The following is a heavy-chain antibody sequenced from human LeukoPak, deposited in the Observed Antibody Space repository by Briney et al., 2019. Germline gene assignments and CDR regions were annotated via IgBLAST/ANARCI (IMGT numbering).Heavy chain of an antibody. D-gene: IGHD2-21*01. J-gene: IGHJ4*02. CDR2: ISAYNGNT. Sequence: ASVKVSCKASGYTFTSYGISWVRQAPGQGLEWMGWISAYNGNTNYAQKLQGRVTMTTDTSTSTAYMELRSLRSDDTAVYDCASEGPRILAFDYWGQGTLVTVSS. V-gene: IGHV1-18*01. CDR1: GYTFTSYG. CDR3: ASEGPRILAFDY.